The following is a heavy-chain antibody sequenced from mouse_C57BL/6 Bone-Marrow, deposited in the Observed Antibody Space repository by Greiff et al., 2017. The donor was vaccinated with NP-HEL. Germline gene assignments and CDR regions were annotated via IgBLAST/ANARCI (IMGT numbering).Heavy chain of an antibody. CDR2: IDPSDSYT. V-gene: IGHV1-50*01. CDR1: GYTFTSYW. Sequence: QVQLQQPGAELVKPGASVKLSCKASGYTFTSYWMQWVKQRPGQGLEWIGEIDPSDSYTNYNQKFKGKATLTVDTSSSTASVQLSSLTSGDSAVYYCARECQPDLFACWGRGTLVTVSA. CDR3: ARECQPDLFAC. D-gene: IGHD6-1*01. J-gene: IGHJ3*01.